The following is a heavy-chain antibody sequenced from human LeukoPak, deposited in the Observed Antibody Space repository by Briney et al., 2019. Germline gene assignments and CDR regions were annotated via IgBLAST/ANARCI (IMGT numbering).Heavy chain of an antibody. CDR2: ISAGGGST. CDR3: AKDQSYSSTWYRGMDV. D-gene: IGHD6-13*01. Sequence: GGSLRLSCAASGFTFSSYAMNWVRQAPGRGLEWVSGISAGGGSTNHADSVKGRFTISRDNSKNTLYLQMNSLRAEDTAVYYCAKDQSYSSTWYRGMDVWGQGTTVTVSS. CDR1: GFTFSSYA. V-gene: IGHV3-23*01. J-gene: IGHJ6*02.